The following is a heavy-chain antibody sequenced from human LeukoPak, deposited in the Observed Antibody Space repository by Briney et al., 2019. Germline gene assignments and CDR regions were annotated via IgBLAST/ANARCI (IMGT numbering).Heavy chain of an antibody. D-gene: IGHD3-10*01. CDR3: ARDPHGSGKGAFAM. Sequence: GGSLRLSCAASGFTFDDYGMSWVRQAPGKGLEWVSGINCNGGSTGYADSVKGRFTISRGNAKNSLYRQMNSPTTDASASKYCARDPHGSGKGAFAMWGQRTTVTVSS. CDR1: GFTFDDYG. V-gene: IGHV3-20*04. CDR2: INCNGGST. J-gene: IGHJ3*02.